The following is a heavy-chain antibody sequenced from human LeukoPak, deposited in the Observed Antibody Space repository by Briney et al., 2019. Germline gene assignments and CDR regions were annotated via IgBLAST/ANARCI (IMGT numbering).Heavy chain of an antibody. CDR1: GFTFSSYS. CDR3: ARGQAAAGLHPYDY. CDR2: ISSSSSYI. V-gene: IGHV3-21*01. J-gene: IGHJ4*02. D-gene: IGHD6-13*01. Sequence: GGSLRLSCAASGFTFSSYSMNWVRQAPGKGLEWVSSISSSSSYIYYADSVKGRFTISRDNAKNSLYLQMNSLRAEDTAVYYCARGQAAAGLHPYDYWGQGTLVTVSS.